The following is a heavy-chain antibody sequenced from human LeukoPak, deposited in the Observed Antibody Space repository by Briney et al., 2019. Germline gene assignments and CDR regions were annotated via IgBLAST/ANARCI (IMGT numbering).Heavy chain of an antibody. V-gene: IGHV3-53*01. CDR1: GFTVSSNY. J-gene: IGHJ5*02. CDR2: IYSGGST. D-gene: IGHD6-13*01. CDR3: ARGSSSFNWFDP. Sequence: TGGSLRLSCAASGFTVSSNYMSWVRQAPGKGLEWVSVIYSGGSTYYADSVKGRFTISRDNSKNTLYLQMNSLRAEDTAVYYCARGSSSFNWFDPWGQGTLVTVSS.